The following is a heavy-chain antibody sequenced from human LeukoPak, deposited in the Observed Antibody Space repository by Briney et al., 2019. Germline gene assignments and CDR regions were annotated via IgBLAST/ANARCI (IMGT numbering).Heavy chain of an antibody. Sequence: PGGSLRLSCAASGFTVSSNYMSWVRQAPGKGLEWVSVIYSGGSTYYADSVKGRFTISRDNSKNTLYLQMNSLRAEDTAVYYCARDPEVDTAMVTLGDWGQGTLDTVSS. V-gene: IGHV3-53*01. D-gene: IGHD5-18*01. J-gene: IGHJ4*02. CDR3: ARDPEVDTAMVTLGD. CDR1: GFTVSSNY. CDR2: IYSGGST.